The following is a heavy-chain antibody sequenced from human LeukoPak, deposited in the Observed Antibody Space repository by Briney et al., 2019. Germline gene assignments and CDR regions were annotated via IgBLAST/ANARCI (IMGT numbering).Heavy chain of an antibody. CDR3: AREGNSSGWYLGAFDI. Sequence: PGGSLRLSCAASGFTFSSYWMSWVRQAPGKGLEWVATINQDGSENHYVDSVKGRFTISRDNAKSSLYLQMNSLRAEDTAVYYCAREGNSSGWYLGAFDIWGQGTMVTVSS. CDR1: GFTFSSYW. CDR2: INQDGSEN. J-gene: IGHJ3*02. D-gene: IGHD6-19*01. V-gene: IGHV3-7*01.